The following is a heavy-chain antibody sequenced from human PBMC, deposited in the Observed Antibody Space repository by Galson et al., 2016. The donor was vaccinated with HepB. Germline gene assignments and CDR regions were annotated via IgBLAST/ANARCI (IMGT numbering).Heavy chain of an antibody. CDR3: TSVGEKYQMLNRKYYYYAMDL. J-gene: IGHJ6*02. CDR1: GFTFGDYA. D-gene: IGHD2-2*01. CDR2: VRSNAYGDTT. V-gene: IGHV3-49*03. Sequence: SLRLSCATSGFTFGDYAISWFRQAPGKGLDWVGFVRSNAYGDTTEYAASVNGRFTISRDDSKSTAYLQMNSLKTEDTAVYYCTSVGEKYQMLNRKYYYYAMDLWGQGTAVTVSS.